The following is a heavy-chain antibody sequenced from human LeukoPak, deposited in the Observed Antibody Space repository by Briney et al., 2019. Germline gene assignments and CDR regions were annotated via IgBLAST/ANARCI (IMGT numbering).Heavy chain of an antibody. J-gene: IGHJ4*02. Sequence: ASVKVSCRTSGYRFNIYGINWVRQAPGQGLEWLGWISSYTGDTKYAQKFQGRVTMTTDTSTGTAYLDLKSLRSDDTAVYYCAQSYGSGSLDYWGQGTLVTVSS. CDR2: ISSYTGDT. V-gene: IGHV1-18*01. CDR3: AQSYGSGSLDY. CDR1: GYRFNIYG. D-gene: IGHD3-10*01.